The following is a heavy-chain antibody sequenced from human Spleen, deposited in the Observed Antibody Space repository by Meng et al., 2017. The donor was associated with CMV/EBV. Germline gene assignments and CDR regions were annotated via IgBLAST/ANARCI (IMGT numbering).Heavy chain of an antibody. Sequence: QVQLQRGGAGRLKPSETLFLTGAVYGGSFSGYYWSWIRQPPGKGLEWIGEINHSGSTNYNPSLKSRVTISVDTSKNQFSLKLSSVTAADTAVYYCARLALSDYWGQGTLVTVSS. J-gene: IGHJ4*02. V-gene: IGHV4-34*01. CDR3: ARLALSDY. CDR2: INHSGST. CDR1: GGSFSGYY.